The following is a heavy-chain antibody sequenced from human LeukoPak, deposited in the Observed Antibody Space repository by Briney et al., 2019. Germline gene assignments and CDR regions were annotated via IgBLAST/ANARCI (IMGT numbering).Heavy chain of an antibody. D-gene: IGHD3-10*01. CDR1: GGSISSYY. V-gene: IGHV4-59*01. Sequence: SETLSLTCTVSGGSISSYYWSWIRQPPGKGLEWIGYIYYSGSTNYNPSLKSRVTISVDTSKNQVSLKLSSVTAADTAVYYCARVMGIRGVILFDLWGQGTLLTVSS. J-gene: IGHJ4*02. CDR3: ARVMGIRGVILFDL. CDR2: IYYSGST.